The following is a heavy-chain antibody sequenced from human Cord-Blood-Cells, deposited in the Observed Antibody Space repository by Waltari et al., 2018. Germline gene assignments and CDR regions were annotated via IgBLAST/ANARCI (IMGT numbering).Heavy chain of an antibody. Sequence: EVQLVESGGGLVQPGRSLRLSCAASGFTFDDYAMHWVRQAPGKGLEWVSGISWNSGSIGYADSGKGRFTISRDNAKNSLYLQMNSLRAEDTALYYCAKVIGRAIICSGGSCYFDYWGQGTLVTVSS. D-gene: IGHD2-15*01. CDR3: AKVIGRAIICSGGSCYFDY. CDR1: GFTFDDYA. V-gene: IGHV3-9*01. J-gene: IGHJ4*02. CDR2: ISWNSGSI.